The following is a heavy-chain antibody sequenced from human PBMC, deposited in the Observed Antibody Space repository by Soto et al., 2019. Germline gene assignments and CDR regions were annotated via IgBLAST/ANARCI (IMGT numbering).Heavy chain of an antibody. CDR3: ARASNSGYDFWFDP. CDR1: GYTFTSYD. Sequence: QVQLVQSGAEVKKPGASVKISCKASGYTFTSYDINWVRQATGQGLEWMGWMNPNSGNTGYAQKFQGRVTMTRNTSISTAYMELSSLRSEDTAVYYCARASNSGYDFWFDPWGQGTLVTVSS. CDR2: MNPNSGNT. D-gene: IGHD5-12*01. V-gene: IGHV1-8*01. J-gene: IGHJ5*02.